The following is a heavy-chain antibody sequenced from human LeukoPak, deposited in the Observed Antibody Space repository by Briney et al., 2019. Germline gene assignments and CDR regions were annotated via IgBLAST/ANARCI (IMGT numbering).Heavy chain of an antibody. D-gene: IGHD1-7*01. V-gene: IGHV3-48*01. J-gene: IGHJ4*02. CDR3: VRENSGSDDY. CDR1: GLTFSDYS. CDR2: ICSCNSPI. Sequence: GESLRHSYGASGLTFSDYSMNWVRQAPGKGLEWISYICSCNSPIYYAVSVTGRFPISRDNAENSLYLQMNSLRAEDKALYYCVRENSGSDDYWGQGTLVTVSS.